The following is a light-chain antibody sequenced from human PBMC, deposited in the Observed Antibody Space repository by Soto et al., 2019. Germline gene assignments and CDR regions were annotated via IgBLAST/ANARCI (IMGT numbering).Light chain of an antibody. CDR3: QSYDNRLSAWV. V-gene: IGLV2-14*01. Sequence: QSALTQPASVSGSPGQSITISCTGTSSDVGAYDFVSWYQHSPGKAPKLVTFDVTHRPPGISDRFSGSKSANTASLTISGLQAADEAFYYCQSYDNRLSAWVFGGGTKLTVL. J-gene: IGLJ3*02. CDR2: DVT. CDR1: SSDVGAYDF.